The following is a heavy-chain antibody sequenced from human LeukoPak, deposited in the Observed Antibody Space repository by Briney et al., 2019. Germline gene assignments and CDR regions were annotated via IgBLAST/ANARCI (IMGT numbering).Heavy chain of an antibody. CDR3: ARGPPLFYSSSFHY. CDR2: INHSGST. D-gene: IGHD6-6*01. V-gene: IGHV4-34*01. J-gene: IGHJ4*02. Sequence: SETLSLTCAVYGGSFSGYYWSWIRQPPGKGLEWIGEINHSGSTNYNPSLKSRVTMSVDTSKNQFSLKLSSVTAADTAVYYCARGPPLFYSSSFHYWGQGTLVTVSS. CDR1: GGSFSGYY.